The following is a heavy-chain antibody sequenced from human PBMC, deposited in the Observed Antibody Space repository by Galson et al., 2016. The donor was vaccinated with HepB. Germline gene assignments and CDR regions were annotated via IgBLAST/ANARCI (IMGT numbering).Heavy chain of an antibody. CDR3: AKMKYNGSGSLSTFDI. CDR1: GFTFSSYA. CDR2: ISGSADST. D-gene: IGHD3-10*01. Sequence: SLRLPCAASGFTFSSYAMSWVRQAPGKGLEWVSTISGSADSTYYADSVEGRFSISRDKSRNTLYVQMNSLRAEDTAIYYCAKMKYNGSGSLSTFDIWGPGTMVTVSS. J-gene: IGHJ3*02. V-gene: IGHV3-23*01.